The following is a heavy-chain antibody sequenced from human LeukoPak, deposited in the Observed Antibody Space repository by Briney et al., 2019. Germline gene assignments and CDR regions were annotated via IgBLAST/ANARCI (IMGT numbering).Heavy chain of an antibody. J-gene: IGHJ4*02. CDR3: TRAGSYYSFPALDY. Sequence: GGSLRLSCTAYGFTFGDYAMSWVRQAPGKGLEWVGFIRSKTYDGSTEYAASVKGRFTISRDDSKSIAYLQMNSLKTEDTAVYYCTRAGSYYSFPALDYWGQGTLVTVSS. V-gene: IGHV3-49*04. CDR2: IRSKTYDGST. D-gene: IGHD3-10*01. CDR1: GFTFGDYA.